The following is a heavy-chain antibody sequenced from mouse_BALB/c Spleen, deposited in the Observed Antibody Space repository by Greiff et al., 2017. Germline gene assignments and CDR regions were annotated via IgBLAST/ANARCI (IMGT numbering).Heavy chain of an antibody. J-gene: IGHJ4*01. D-gene: IGHD2-14*01. CDR3: ARQGYRYDGAMDY. CDR2: INSDGGST. CDR1: EYEFPSHD. Sequence: EVQLQQSGGGLVQPGESLKLSCESNEYEFPSHDMSWVRKTPEKRLELVAAINSDGGSTYYPDTMERRFIISRDNTKKTLYLQMSSLRSEDTALYYCARQGYRYDGAMDYWGQGTSVTVSS. V-gene: IGHV5-2*01.